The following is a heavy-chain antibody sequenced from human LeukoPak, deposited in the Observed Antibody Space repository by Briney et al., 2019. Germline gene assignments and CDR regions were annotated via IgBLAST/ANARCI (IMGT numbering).Heavy chain of an antibody. D-gene: IGHD3-9*01. J-gene: IGHJ5*02. CDR1: GGSISSSSYY. V-gene: IGHV4-39*01. Sequence: SETLSLTCTASGGSISSSSYYWGWIRQPPGKGLEWIGSIYYSGSTYYNPSLKSRVTISVDTSKNQFSLKLSSVTAADTAVYYCATSYYDILTGLDSWGQATLVTVSS. CDR2: IYYSGST. CDR3: ATSYYDILTGLDS.